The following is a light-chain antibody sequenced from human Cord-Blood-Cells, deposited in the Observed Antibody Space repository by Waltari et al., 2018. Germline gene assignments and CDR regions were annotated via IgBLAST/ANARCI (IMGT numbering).Light chain of an antibody. J-gene: IGLJ1*01. CDR1: SIDVGGSNY. Sequence: QSALTQPASVSGSPGQSITISCTGTSIDVGGSNYVSWYQQHPGKAPKLMIYEVSNRPSGVSNRFSGSKSCNTASLTISGLQAEDEADYYCSSYTSSSTYVFGTGTKVTVL. CDR3: SSYTSSSTYV. CDR2: EVS. V-gene: IGLV2-14*01.